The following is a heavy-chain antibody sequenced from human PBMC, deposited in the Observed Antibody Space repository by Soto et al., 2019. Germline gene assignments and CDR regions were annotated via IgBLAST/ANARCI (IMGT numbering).Heavy chain of an antibody. CDR2: ISGSGGST. CDR1: GFTFSSYA. J-gene: IGHJ4*02. D-gene: IGHD6-13*01. V-gene: IGHV3-23*01. CDR3: AKAIGYSSSWPPFDY. Sequence: GGSLRLSXAASGFTFSSYAMSWVRQAPGKGLEWVSAISGSGGSTYYADSVKGRFTISRDNSKNTLYLQMNSLRAEDTAVYYCAKAIGYSSSWPPFDYWGQGTLVTVSS.